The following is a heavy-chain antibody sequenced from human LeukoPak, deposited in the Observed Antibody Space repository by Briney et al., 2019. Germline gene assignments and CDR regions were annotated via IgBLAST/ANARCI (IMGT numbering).Heavy chain of an antibody. CDR2: LSSSGGST. J-gene: IGHJ4*02. D-gene: IGHD1-26*01. Sequence: GGSLRLSCAASGFTFSNYGMNWVRQAPGKGLEWVSALSSSGGSTYYADSVKGRFTISRDNSKNTLYLQMNSLRAEDTAVYYCAREAELPYFDYWGQGTLVTVSS. V-gene: IGHV3-23*01. CDR1: GFTFSNYG. CDR3: AREAELPYFDY.